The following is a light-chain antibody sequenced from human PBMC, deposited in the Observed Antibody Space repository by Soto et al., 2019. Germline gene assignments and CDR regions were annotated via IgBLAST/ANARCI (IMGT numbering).Light chain of an antibody. CDR3: QQRSSWPIT. V-gene: IGKV3-11*01. CDR1: QSVTSY. J-gene: IGKJ5*01. CDR2: DAS. Sequence: EIVLTQSPATLFLSPGERATLSCRASQSVTSYLAWYQQRPGQAPRLLINDASRRATGIPDRFSGSGSGADFTLTISSLEPEDFAVYYCQQRSSWPITFGQGTRLEIK.